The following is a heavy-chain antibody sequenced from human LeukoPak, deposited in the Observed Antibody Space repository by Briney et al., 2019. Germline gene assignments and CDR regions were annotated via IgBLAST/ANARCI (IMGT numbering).Heavy chain of an antibody. Sequence: SQTLSLTCAISGDSVSSNSAAWNWIRQSPSRGLEWLGRTYYRSKWYNDYAVSVKSRITINPDTSKNQFSLQLNSVTPEDTAVYYCARDGGRQWLVMTHYYYYYGMDVWGQGTTVTVSS. J-gene: IGHJ6*02. CDR2: TYYRSKWYN. V-gene: IGHV6-1*01. CDR1: GDSVSSNSAA. CDR3: ARDGGRQWLVMTHYYYYYGMDV. D-gene: IGHD6-19*01.